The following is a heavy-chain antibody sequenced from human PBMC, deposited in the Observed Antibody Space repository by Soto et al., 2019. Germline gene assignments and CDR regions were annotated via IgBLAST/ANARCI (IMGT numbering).Heavy chain of an antibody. J-gene: IGHJ4*02. CDR1: GFTVSSNY. Sequence: GGSLRLSCAASGFTVSSNYMSWVRQAPGKGLEWVSVIYSGGSTYYADSVKGRFTISRDNSKNTLYLQMNSLRAEDTAVYYCARTPGSGSPYFDYWGQGTLVTVSS. V-gene: IGHV3-66*01. D-gene: IGHD3-10*01. CDR2: IYSGGST. CDR3: ARTPGSGSPYFDY.